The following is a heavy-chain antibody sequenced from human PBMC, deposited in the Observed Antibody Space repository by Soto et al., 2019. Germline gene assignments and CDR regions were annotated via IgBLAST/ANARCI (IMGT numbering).Heavy chain of an antibody. CDR3: ATLTGVFRQVRGY. V-gene: IGHV1-18*01. J-gene: IGHJ4*02. CDR1: GYTFHNYG. D-gene: IGHD3-16*01. CDR2: ISAYNYNT. Sequence: ASVKVSCKASGYTFHNYGVNWVRQAPGHGLEWMGRISAYNYNTHYAQNFEGRVTMTTDTSTSTAYMELRSLRSDDTAIYYCATLTGVFRQVRGYWGQGTQVTVSS.